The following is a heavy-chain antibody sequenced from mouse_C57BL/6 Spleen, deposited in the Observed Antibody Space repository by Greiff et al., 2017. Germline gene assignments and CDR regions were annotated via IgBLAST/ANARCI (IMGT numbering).Heavy chain of an antibody. CDR3: AGEDGLLDY. Sequence: EVLLVESGGDLVKPGGSLKLSCAASGFTFSSYGMSWVRQTPDKRLEWVANISSGGSYTYYPDTVKGRFTISRDNAKNTLYLQMSSLKSEDTARYCCAGEDGLLDYWGQGTTLTVSS. CDR2: ISSGGSYT. J-gene: IGHJ2*01. CDR1: GFTFSSYG. D-gene: IGHD3-1*01. V-gene: IGHV5-6*01.